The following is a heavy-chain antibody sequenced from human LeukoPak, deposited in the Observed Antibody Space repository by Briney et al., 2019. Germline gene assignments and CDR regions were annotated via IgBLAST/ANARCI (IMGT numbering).Heavy chain of an antibody. CDR2: ISYDGSNK. D-gene: IGHD3-22*01. Sequence: GGSLRLSCAASGFTFSSYAMHWVRQAPGKGLEWVAVISYDGSNKYYADSVKGRFTISRDNSKNTLYLQMNSLKTEDTAVYYCTTARYYDSSGYQGNWGQGTLVTVSS. CDR3: TTARYYDSSGYQGN. J-gene: IGHJ4*02. V-gene: IGHV3-30-3*01. CDR1: GFTFSSYA.